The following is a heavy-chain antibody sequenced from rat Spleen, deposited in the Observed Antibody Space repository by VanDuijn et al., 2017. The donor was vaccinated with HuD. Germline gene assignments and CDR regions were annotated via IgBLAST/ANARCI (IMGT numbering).Heavy chain of an antibody. CDR1: GFIFSDYG. CDR3: ATTPGRPFAY. V-gene: IGHV5-17*01. J-gene: IGHJ3*01. Sequence: EVQLVESGGGLIQPGRSLKLSCAASGFIFSDYGMAWVRQAPKKGLEWVATINYEGSKTYYRDSVKGRFTISRDNAKSTLFLQMDSLRSEDTATYYCATTPGRPFAYWGQGTLVTVSS. D-gene: IGHD5-1*01. CDR2: INYEGSKT.